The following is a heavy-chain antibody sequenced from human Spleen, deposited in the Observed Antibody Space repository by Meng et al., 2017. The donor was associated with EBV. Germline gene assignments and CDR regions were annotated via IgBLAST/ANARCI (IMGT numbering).Heavy chain of an antibody. CDR3: ASESGRGYTPDY. CDR1: GGPFRNYA. CDR2: FLPTLGAP. J-gene: IGHJ4*02. D-gene: IGHD3-10*01. Sequence: QGQFVRSAAEVKKPGSSVKVSCKTSGGPFRNYAISWVRQAPGQGLEWLGGFLPTLGAPNYAQKFHGRVSITADESTSTHYMDLSSLRSEDTAVYYCASESGRGYTPDYWGQGTLVTVSS. V-gene: IGHV1-69*01.